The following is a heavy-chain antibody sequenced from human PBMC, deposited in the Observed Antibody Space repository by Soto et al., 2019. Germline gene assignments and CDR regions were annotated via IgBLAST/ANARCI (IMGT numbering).Heavy chain of an antibody. CDR1: GYTFTGYY. D-gene: IGHD3-22*01. J-gene: IGHJ6*02. Sequence: ASVKVSCKASGYTFTGYYMHWVRQAPGQGLEWMGWINPNSGGTNYAQKFQGRVTMTRDTSISTAYMELSRLRSDDTAVYYCARLDGYYYDSSGYSYGMDVWGQGTTVTVYS. CDR3: ARLDGYYYDSSGYSYGMDV. CDR2: INPNSGGT. V-gene: IGHV1-2*02.